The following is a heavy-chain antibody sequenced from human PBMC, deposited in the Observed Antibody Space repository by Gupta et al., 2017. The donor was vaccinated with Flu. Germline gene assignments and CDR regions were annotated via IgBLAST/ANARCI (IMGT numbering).Heavy chain of an antibody. CDR1: GITSSRYE. Sequence: EVQLVESGGSLVQPGSSLRLTCEASGITSSRYEMGGVRQAPGKGLEWISYISNSGYIIHYGASVKGRFTISRDNDKNSMYLQMNSLRAEDTAMYYCVKITFWLGGFDVWGQGTRVTVSS. J-gene: IGHJ3*01. V-gene: IGHV3-48*03. CDR2: ISNSGYII. CDR3: VKITFWLGGFDV. D-gene: IGHD3-10*01.